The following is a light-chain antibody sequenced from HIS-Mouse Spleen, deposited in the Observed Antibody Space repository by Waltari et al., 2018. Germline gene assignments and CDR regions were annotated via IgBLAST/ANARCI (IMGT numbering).Light chain of an antibody. J-gene: IGKJ5*01. CDR1: QSLVHSDGNTD. Sequence: DIVMTQTPLSSPVTLGQPASISCRSSQSLVHSDGNTDLSWLQQRPGQPPRLLSYKISNRSSGVPDRPPGSGAGTDFTLKISRVEAEDFGVYSCMQATQFITFGPPPRLEIK. CDR2: KIS. CDR3: MQATQFIT. V-gene: IGKV2-24*01.